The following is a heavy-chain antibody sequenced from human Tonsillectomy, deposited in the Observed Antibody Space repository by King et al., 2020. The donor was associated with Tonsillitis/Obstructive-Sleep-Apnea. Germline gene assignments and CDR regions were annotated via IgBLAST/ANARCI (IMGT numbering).Heavy chain of an antibody. CDR3: AKDLGRYAFFYMDV. J-gene: IGHJ6*03. CDR2: ISGDARST. Sequence: VQLVESGGGVVQPGGSLRLSCAASGFSFDDYAMHWVRHTPGKGLEWVSLISGDARSTYYADSVKGRFTISRDNSKNSLYLQMNSLRTEDTALYYCAKDLGRYAFFYMDVWGKGTTVTVSS. D-gene: IGHD3-16*01. CDR1: GFSFDDYA. V-gene: IGHV3-43*02.